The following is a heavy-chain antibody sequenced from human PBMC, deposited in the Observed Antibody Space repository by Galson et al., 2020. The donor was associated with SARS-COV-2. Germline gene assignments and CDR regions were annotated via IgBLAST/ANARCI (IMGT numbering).Heavy chain of an antibody. D-gene: IGHD3-9*01. V-gene: IGHV3-33*01. Sequence: SLKISCAASGFTFSSYGMHWVRQAPGKGLEWVAVIWYDGSNKYYADSVKGRFTISRDNSKNTLYLQMNSLRAEDTAVYYCARAKERYFDWALDYWGQGTLVTVSS. CDR1: GFTFSSYG. J-gene: IGHJ4*02. CDR3: ARAKERYFDWALDY. CDR2: IWYDGSNK.